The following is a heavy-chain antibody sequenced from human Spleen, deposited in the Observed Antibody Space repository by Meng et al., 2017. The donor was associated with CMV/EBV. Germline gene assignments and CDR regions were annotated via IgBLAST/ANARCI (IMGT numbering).Heavy chain of an antibody. CDR2: IYYSGYT. CDR1: GGSISSYY. CDR3: ARDEYCTSTSCPLYYFDY. J-gene: IGHJ4*02. V-gene: IGHV4-59*12. Sequence: SETLSLTCTVSGGSISSYYWSWVRQPPGKGLEWIGYIYYSGYTNYNPSLKSRLTISVDTSKNQFSLKLSSVTAADTAVYYCARDEYCTSTSCPLYYFDYWGQGMLVTVSS. D-gene: IGHD2-2*01.